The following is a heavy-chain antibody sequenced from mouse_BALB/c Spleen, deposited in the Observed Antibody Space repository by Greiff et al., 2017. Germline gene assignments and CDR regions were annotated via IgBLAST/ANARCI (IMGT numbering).Heavy chain of an antibody. CDR2: IYPYNGGT. J-gene: IGHJ2*01. CDR3: ARTRWADFDY. CDR1: GYTFTDYN. D-gene: IGHD1-1*02. Sequence: VQLQQSGPELVKPGASVKISCKASGYTFTDYNMHWVKQSHGKILEWIGYIYPYNGGTGYNQKFKSKATLTVDNSSSTAYMELRSLTSEDSAVYYCARTRWADFDYWGQGTTLTVSS. V-gene: IGHV1S29*02.